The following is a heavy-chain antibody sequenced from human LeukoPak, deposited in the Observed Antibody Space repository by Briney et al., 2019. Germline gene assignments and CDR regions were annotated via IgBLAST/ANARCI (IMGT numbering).Heavy chain of an antibody. CDR3: ASIDTNYYYYGMDV. Sequence: PSETLSLSCAVPGGSISSSNWWSWVRQPPGKGLEWIGEIYHSGSTNYNPSLKSRVTISVDKSKNQFSLKLSSVTAADTAVYYCASIDTNYYYYGMDVWGQGTTVTVSS. J-gene: IGHJ6*02. CDR2: IYHSGST. D-gene: IGHD1-26*01. CDR1: GGSISSSNW. V-gene: IGHV4-4*02.